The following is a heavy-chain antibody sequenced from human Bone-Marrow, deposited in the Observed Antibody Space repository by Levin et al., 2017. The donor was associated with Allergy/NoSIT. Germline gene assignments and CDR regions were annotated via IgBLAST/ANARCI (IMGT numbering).Heavy chain of an antibody. Sequence: GGSLRLSCAASGFTFSSYAMHWVRQAPGKGLEWVAVISYDGSNKYYADSVKGRFTISRDNSKNTLYLQMNSLRAEDTAVYYCARDPSRYGMDVWGQGTTVTVSS. J-gene: IGHJ6*02. CDR1: GFTFSSYA. CDR2: ISYDGSNK. CDR3: ARDPSRYGMDV. V-gene: IGHV3-30-3*01.